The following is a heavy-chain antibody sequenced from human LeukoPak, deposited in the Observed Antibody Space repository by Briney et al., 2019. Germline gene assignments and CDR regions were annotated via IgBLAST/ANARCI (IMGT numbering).Heavy chain of an antibody. D-gene: IGHD3-22*01. V-gene: IGHV4-59*01. J-gene: IGHJ5*02. CDR1: GGSISSYY. CDR2: IYYSGST. CDR3: ARSPGWRLLRDWFDP. Sequence: PSETLSLTCTVSGGSISSYYWSWIRQPPGKGLEWIGYIYYSGSTNYNPSLKSRVTISVDPSKNQFSLKLSSVTAADTAVYYCARSPGWRLLRDWFDPWGQGTLVTVSS.